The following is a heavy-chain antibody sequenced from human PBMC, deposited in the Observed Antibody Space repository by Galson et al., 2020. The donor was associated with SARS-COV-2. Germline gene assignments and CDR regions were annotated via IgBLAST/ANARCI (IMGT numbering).Heavy chain of an antibody. D-gene: IGHD6-13*01. CDR3: ARDDWAVDSSTAFDI. J-gene: IGHJ3*02. Sequence: GESLKISCAASGFTFDDYGMSWVRQAPGKGLEWVSGINWNGGSTGYADSVKGRFTISRDNAKNSLYLQMNSLRAEDTALYYCARDDWAVDSSTAFDIWGQGTMVTVSS. CDR1: GFTFDDYG. CDR2: INWNGGST. V-gene: IGHV3-20*04.